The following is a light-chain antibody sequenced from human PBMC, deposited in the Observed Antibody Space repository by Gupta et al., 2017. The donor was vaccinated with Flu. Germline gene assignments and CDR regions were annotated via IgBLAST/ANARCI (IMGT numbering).Light chain of an antibody. J-gene: IGKJ2*03. CDR2: WAS. CDR3: QQYNSTPYS. V-gene: IGKV4-1*01. Sequence: EIVLAQHPESLAVSLGERATINCKSSQSVLYSSNNKNYLAWYQQKPGQPPKLLIYWASTRESGVPDRFSGSGSGTDFTLTISSLQAEDVAVYYCQQYNSTPYSFGQGTKLEIK. CDR1: QSVLYSSNNKNY.